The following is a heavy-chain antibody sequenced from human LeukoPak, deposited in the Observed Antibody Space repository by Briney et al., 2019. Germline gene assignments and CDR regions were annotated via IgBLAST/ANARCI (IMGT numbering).Heavy chain of an antibody. CDR3: AKDLTRRHIVVVVAATRVFDY. CDR1: GFTFSSYA. CDR2: ISGSGGST. V-gene: IGHV3-23*01. J-gene: IGHJ4*02. D-gene: IGHD2-15*01. Sequence: GGSLRLSCAASGFTFSSYAMSWVRQAPGKGLEWVSAISGSGGSTYYADSVKGRFTISRDNSKNTLYLQMNSLRAQYTAGYYCAKDLTRRHIVVVVAATRVFDYWGQGTLVTVSS.